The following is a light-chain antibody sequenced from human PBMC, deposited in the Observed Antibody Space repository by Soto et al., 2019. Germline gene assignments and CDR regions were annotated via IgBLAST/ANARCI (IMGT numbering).Light chain of an antibody. J-gene: IGLJ1*01. CDR3: NSYTVTTTPGYV. CDR1: SSDVGGYNY. V-gene: IGLV2-11*01. CDR2: DVS. Sequence: QSALTQPRSVSGSPGQSVTISCTGTSSDVGGYNYVSWYQQYAGKTPKLLIYDVSKRPSGVPDRFSGSKSGNTASLSISGLQAEDEADYYCNSYTVTTTPGYVFGAGTKLTVL.